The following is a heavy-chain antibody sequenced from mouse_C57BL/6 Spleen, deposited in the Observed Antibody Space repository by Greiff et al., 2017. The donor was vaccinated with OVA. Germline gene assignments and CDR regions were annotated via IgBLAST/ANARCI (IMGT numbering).Heavy chain of an antibody. CDR3: ARGHDYDGYFDV. CDR1: GYTFTSYW. CDR2: IDPSDSYT. J-gene: IGHJ1*03. Sequence: VQLQQPGAELVMPGASVKLSCKASGYTFTSYWMHWVKQRPGQGLEWIGEIDPSDSYTNYNQKFKGKSTLTVDKSSSTAYMQLSRLTSEDSAVYYCARGHDYDGYFDVWGTGTTVTVSS. D-gene: IGHD2-4*01. V-gene: IGHV1-69*01.